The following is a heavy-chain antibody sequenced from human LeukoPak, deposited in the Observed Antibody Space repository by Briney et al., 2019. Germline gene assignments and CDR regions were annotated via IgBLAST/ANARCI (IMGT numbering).Heavy chain of an antibody. Sequence: SVKVSCKASGGTFSGYAISWVRQAPGQGLEWMGRIIPILGIANYAQKFQGRVTITADKSTSTACMELSSLRSEDTAVYYCARETYCGGDCYSELWFDPWGQGTLVTVSS. CDR1: GGTFSGYA. D-gene: IGHD2-21*02. CDR3: ARETYCGGDCYSELWFDP. V-gene: IGHV1-69*04. CDR2: IIPILGIA. J-gene: IGHJ5*02.